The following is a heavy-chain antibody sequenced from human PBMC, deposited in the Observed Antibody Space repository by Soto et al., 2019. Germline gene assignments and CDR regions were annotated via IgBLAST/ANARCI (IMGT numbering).Heavy chain of an antibody. J-gene: IGHJ4*02. CDR1: GFSFSDYA. CDR2: ISATGGST. CDR3: AKASSAWYDSKSYYFDD. V-gene: IGHV3-23*01. D-gene: IGHD6-19*01. Sequence: EVQLLDSGGCLVQPGGSLRLSCAASGFSFSDYAMNWVRQAPGKGLEWVSGISATGGSTFYADFVKGRFTSSRDNSKNTLYLHLTSLRDEDTARYYCAKASSAWYDSKSYYFDDWGPGTLVTVSS.